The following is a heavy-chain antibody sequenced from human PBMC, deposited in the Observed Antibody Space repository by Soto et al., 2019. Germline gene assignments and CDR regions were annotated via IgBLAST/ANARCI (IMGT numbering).Heavy chain of an antibody. D-gene: IGHD1-26*01. Sequence: MRQPPGKGLEWIGEINRSGSTNYNPSLKSRVTISIDTSKIQFSLTLSSATAADTAIYYCARGPSVGAFFDFWGQGSQVTVS. J-gene: IGHJ4*02. V-gene: IGHV4-34*01. CDR2: INRSGST. CDR3: ARGPSVGAFFDF.